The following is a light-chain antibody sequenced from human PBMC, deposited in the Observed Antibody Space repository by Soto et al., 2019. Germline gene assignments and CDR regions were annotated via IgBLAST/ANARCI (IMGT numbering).Light chain of an antibody. V-gene: IGKV3-15*01. CDR2: GAS. J-gene: IGKJ1*01. CDR1: QRVSRN. Sequence: EIVMTQSPATLSVSPWERATLSCRASQRVSRNLAWYQQKPGQAPRLLIYGASTRATSFPARFSGSGSGTDFTLTISRLEPEDFAVYYCQQYGSSPPTFGQGTKVDIK. CDR3: QQYGSSPPT.